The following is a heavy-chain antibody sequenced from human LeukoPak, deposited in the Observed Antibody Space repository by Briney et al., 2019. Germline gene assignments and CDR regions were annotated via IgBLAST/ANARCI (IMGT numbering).Heavy chain of an antibody. CDR2: LFTNEDT. J-gene: IGHJ5*02. D-gene: IGHD2-15*01. CDR3: AREEGVRGLPDH. Sequence: SETLSLTCTVSGGSTVGYYWSWIQQPAGKGLEWIGRLFTNEDTYYNPSLRSRVTMSVDTSKNRFSLTLTSVTAADTAVYYCAREEGVRGLPDHWGQGTLVTVSS. V-gene: IGHV4-4*07. CDR1: GGSTVGYY.